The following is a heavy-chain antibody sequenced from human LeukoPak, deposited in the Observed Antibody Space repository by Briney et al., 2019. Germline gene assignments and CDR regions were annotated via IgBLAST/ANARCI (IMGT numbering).Heavy chain of an antibody. CDR2: ISWNSGSI. V-gene: IGHV3-9*03. CDR3: AKGFMIGGAFDI. D-gene: IGHD3-22*01. CDR1: GFTFDDYA. J-gene: IGHJ3*02. Sequence: PGGSLRLSCAASGFTFDDYAVHWVRQAPGKGLEWVSGISWNSGSIGYADSVKGRFTISRDNAKNSLYLQMNSLRAEDMALYYCAKGFMIGGAFDIWGQGTMVTVSS.